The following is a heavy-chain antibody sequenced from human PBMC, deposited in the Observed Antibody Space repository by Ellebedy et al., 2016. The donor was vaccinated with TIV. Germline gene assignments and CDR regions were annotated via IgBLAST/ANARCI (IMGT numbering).Heavy chain of an antibody. CDR3: ARGGKPPDYYYYGMDV. Sequence: ASVKVSCKASGGTFSSYAISWVRQAPGQGLEWMGGIIPIFGTANYAQKFQGRVTITADESTSTAYMELSSLRSEDTAVYYCARGGKPPDYYYYGMDVWGQGTTVTVSS. V-gene: IGHV1-69*13. CDR1: GGTFSSYA. CDR2: IIPIFGTA. D-gene: IGHD4-23*01. J-gene: IGHJ6*02.